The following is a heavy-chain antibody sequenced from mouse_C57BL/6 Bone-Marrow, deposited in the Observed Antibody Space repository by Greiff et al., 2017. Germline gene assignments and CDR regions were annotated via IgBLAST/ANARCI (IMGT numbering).Heavy chain of an antibody. Sequence: EVHLVESGPGMVKPSQSLSLTCTVTVYSITSGYDWHWIRHFPGNKLEWMGYISYSGSTNYNPSLKSRISITHDTSKNHFFLKLNSVTTEDTATYYCARFGNHGGFAYWGQGTLVTVS. J-gene: IGHJ3*01. CDR2: ISYSGST. D-gene: IGHD2-1*01. CDR3: ARFGNHGGFAY. CDR1: VYSITSGYD. V-gene: IGHV3-1*01.